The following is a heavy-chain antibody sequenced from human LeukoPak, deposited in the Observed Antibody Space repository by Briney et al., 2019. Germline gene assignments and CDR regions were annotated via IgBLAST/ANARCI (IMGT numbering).Heavy chain of an antibody. CDR1: GYTFTGYY. D-gene: IGHD5-12*01. CDR3: ARWVGYPNWFDP. Sequence: ASVKVSCTASGYTFTGYYMFWVRQAPGQGLEWMGWINPNGGGTNYAQKFQGRVTMTRDTSISTAYMELSRLTSDDTAVYYCARWVGYPNWFDPWGQGTLVSVSS. CDR2: INPNGGGT. V-gene: IGHV1-2*02. J-gene: IGHJ5*02.